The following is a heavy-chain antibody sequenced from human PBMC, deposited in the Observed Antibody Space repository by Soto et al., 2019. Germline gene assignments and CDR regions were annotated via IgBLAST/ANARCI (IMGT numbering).Heavy chain of an antibody. Sequence: SETLSLTCTVSGGSISSGGYYWSWIRQHPGKGLEWIGYIYYSGSTYYNPSLKSRVTISVDTSKNQFSLKLSSVTAADTAVYYCARNYSSGYFPPDYWGQGTLVTVSS. D-gene: IGHD3-22*01. CDR1: GGSISSGGYY. CDR3: ARNYSSGYFPPDY. CDR2: IYYSGST. V-gene: IGHV4-31*03. J-gene: IGHJ4*02.